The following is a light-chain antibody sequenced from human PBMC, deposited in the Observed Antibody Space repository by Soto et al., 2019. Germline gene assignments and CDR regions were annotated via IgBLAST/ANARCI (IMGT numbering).Light chain of an antibody. J-gene: IGKJ4*01. Sequence: EIVLTQSPATLSLSPGEGATLSCRSRQSISSNYLAWYQQKPGQAPRLLIYGASTRATGIPARFSGSGSGTEFTLTISSLQSEDFAVYYCQQYNNWPLTFGGGTKVDIK. CDR1: QSISSN. CDR3: QQYNNWPLT. CDR2: GAS. V-gene: IGKV3-15*01.